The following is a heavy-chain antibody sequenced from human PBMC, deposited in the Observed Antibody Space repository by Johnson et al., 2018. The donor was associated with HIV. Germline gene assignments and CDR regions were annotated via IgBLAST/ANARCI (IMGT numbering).Heavy chain of an antibody. CDR3: ARDVAATRIVVGGAYDAFDI. V-gene: IGHV3-9*01. J-gene: IGHJ3*02. D-gene: IGHD3-22*01. Sequence: VQLVESGGGLVQSGRSLRLSCAASGFTFDDYAMHWVRQAPGKGLEWVSGISWNSGSIGYADSVKGRFTISRENAKNSLYLQMNSLRAADTAVYYWARDVAATRIVVGGAYDAFDIWGQGTMVTVSS. CDR1: GFTFDDYA. CDR2: ISWNSGSI.